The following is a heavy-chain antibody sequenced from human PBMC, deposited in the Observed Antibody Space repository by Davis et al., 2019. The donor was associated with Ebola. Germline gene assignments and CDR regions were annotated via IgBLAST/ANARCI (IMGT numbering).Heavy chain of an antibody. V-gene: IGHV1-46*03. CDR2: LNPNDGRT. Sequence: ASVQVSCYASAYISTNYYIHWVRHAARQGLVWMGMLNPNDGRTIYAQNFQGSVTVTRDTSTTTVYMDLSSLRSEDTALYYCTTPGGQDTGYDVFDIWGQGTMVTVSS. CDR1: AYISTNYY. CDR3: TTPGGQDTGYDVFDI. J-gene: IGHJ3*02. D-gene: IGHD5-12*01.